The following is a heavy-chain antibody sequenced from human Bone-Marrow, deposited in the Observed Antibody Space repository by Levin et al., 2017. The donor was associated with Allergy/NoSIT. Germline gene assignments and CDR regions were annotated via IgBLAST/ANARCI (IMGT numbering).Heavy chain of an antibody. CDR1: GFMFRSYA. D-gene: IGHD2-21*01. Sequence: PGGSLRLSCAASGFMFRSYAMTWVRQVPGKGLEWVSTISGGGRDTYYADSVKGRFTISRDNSRNRMYLEMKGLRAEDTAVYYCVHREIQAYLGRSVSWGQGALVTVSS. CDR2: ISGGGRDT. CDR3: VHREIQAYLGRSVS. V-gene: IGHV3-23*01. J-gene: IGHJ5*02.